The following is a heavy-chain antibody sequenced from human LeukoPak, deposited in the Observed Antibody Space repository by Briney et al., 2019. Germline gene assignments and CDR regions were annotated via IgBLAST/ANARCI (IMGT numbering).Heavy chain of an antibody. Sequence: PSETLSLTCTVSGDSISYHNYYWDCIRQPPAQGLEWIGTVYYTGHTYYNSSLKSRVAISVDTSKNQFSLQLSSMTAADTAVYYCARLRAMAGHRGGFDFWGQGTMVTVSS. D-gene: IGHD6-19*01. J-gene: IGHJ3*01. CDR1: GDSISYHNYY. CDR3: ARLRAMAGHRGGFDF. CDR2: VYYTGHT. V-gene: IGHV4-39*01.